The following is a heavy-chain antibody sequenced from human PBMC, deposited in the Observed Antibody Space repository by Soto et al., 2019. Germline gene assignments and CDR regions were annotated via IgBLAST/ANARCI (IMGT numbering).Heavy chain of an antibody. CDR3: ASHNTNYDYSAMDV. J-gene: IGHJ6*02. D-gene: IGHD3-3*01. V-gene: IGHV5-10-1*01. CDR1: GYTSNSYW. CDR2: IDPSDSFI. Sequence: RGESLKISCKGSGYTSNSYWINWVRQMPGKGLEWMGRIDPSDSFIKYSPSFQGHVTISADKSISTAYLQWRTLKASDTAMYYCASHNTNYDYSAMDVWGQGTTVTVSS.